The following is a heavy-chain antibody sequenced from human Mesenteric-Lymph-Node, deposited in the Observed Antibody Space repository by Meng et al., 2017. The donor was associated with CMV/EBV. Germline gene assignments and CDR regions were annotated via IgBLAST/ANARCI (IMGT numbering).Heavy chain of an antibody. CDR3: ARGEAGGYYDSSVDY. Sequence: SVKVSCKASGGAFSSYGLNWVRQAPGQGLEWMGGIIPLFGTTNYAQKFQGRVTITTDESTSTDYMELSSLRSDDTAVYYCARGEAGGYYDSSVDYWGQGTLVTVSS. D-gene: IGHD3-22*01. J-gene: IGHJ4*02. V-gene: IGHV1-69*05. CDR2: IIPLFGTT. CDR1: GGAFSSYG.